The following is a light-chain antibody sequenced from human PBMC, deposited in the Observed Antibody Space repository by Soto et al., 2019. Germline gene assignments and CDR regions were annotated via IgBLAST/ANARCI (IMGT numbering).Light chain of an antibody. CDR1: QSVSNW. V-gene: IGKV1-5*01. CDR2: DAS. Sequence: DIQMTQSPSTLSASVGDRVSITCRASQSVSNWLAWYQQKPGKAPKLLIYDASNLESGVPSRFSGSGSGTEFTLTISSLQPDDFATYYCQQYNSYSRSFGQGTRWIS. J-gene: IGKJ1*01. CDR3: QQYNSYSRS.